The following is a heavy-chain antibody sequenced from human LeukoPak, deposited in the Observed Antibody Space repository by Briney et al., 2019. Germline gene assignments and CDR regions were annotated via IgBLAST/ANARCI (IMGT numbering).Heavy chain of an antibody. D-gene: IGHD3-22*01. J-gene: IGHJ4*02. Sequence: PGRSLRLSCAASGFTFSTYSMDWVRQAPGKGLEWVSSISSGGSYIYYADSVKGRFTISRDNAKNSLYLQMNSLRAEDTAEYFCAKRSYYDSSGRYFFDYWGQGTLVAVSS. CDR2: ISSGGSYI. V-gene: IGHV3-21*04. CDR3: AKRSYYDSSGRYFFDY. CDR1: GFTFSTYS.